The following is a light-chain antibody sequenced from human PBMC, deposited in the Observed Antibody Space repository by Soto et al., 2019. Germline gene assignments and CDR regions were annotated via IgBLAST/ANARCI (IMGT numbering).Light chain of an antibody. CDR1: QSVSDNN. V-gene: IGKV3-20*01. CDR3: QQYGASPIT. Sequence: IVLTQSPGTLSLSPGERAILSCRASQSVSDNNLAWYQQKPGQAPRLLMYGAFFRVTGVPDRFSGSASGVDFTLTISRLEPEDFAVYFCQQYGASPITFGPGTKVDT. J-gene: IGKJ3*01. CDR2: GAF.